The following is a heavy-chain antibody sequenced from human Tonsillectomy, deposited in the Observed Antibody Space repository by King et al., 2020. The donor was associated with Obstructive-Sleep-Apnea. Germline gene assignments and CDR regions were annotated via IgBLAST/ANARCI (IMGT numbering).Heavy chain of an antibody. CDR1: GFTFGDYA. CDR2: IRSKAYGGTT. V-gene: IGHV3-49*03. D-gene: IGHD1-26*01. J-gene: IGHJ4*02. Sequence: DVQLVESGGGLVQPGRSLRLSCTASGFTFGDYAMSWFRQAPGKGLEWVGFIRSKAYGGTTEYAASVKGRFTISSDDSKSIAYLQMNSLKTEDTAVYYCTRGRSVGASYFDYWGQGTLVTVSS. CDR3: TRGRSVGASYFDY.